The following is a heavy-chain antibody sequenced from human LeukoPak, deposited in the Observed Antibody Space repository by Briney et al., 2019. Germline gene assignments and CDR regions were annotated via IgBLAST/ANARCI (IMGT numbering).Heavy chain of an antibody. D-gene: IGHD3-10*01. CDR1: GFTFSSYW. V-gene: IGHV3-74*01. Sequence: GGSLRLSCAASGFTFSSYWMHWVRQAPGKGLVWVSRINSDGSSTSYADSVKGRFTISRDNSKNTLYLQMNSLKTEDTAMYYCTRRIDGSGSSGYFDYWGQGSLVTVSS. J-gene: IGHJ4*02. CDR2: INSDGSST. CDR3: TRRIDGSGSSGYFDY.